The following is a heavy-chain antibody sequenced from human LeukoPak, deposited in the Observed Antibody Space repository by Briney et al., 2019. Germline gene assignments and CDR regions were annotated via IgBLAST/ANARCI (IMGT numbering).Heavy chain of an antibody. CDR2: IYHGGST. CDR3: ARYRDYYGPGPVIDY. V-gene: IGHV4-38-2*02. J-gene: IGHJ4*02. Sequence: SETLSLTCTVSGYSISSGYYWGWIRPPPGKGLEWIGSIYHGGSTYYNPSLKSRVTISVDTSKNQFSLKLSSVTAADTAVYYCARYRDYYGPGPVIDYWGQGTLVTVSS. D-gene: IGHD3-22*01. CDR1: GYSISSGYY.